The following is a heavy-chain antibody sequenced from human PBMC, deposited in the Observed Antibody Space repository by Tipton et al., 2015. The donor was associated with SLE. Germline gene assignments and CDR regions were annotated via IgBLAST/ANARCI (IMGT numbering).Heavy chain of an antibody. CDR1: EFTFDDYT. V-gene: IGHV3-43*01. CDR2: VSWDGDIT. D-gene: IGHD2-8*01. Sequence: SLRLSCAASEFTFDDYTMHWIRQVPGKGLEWVSLVSWDGDITYYADSVKGRFTISRDNSKNSLYLQMKSLRTEDTALYYCAKDGCSYREDSFDVWCEGTMASDS. J-gene: IGHJ3*01. CDR3: AKDGCSYREDSFDV.